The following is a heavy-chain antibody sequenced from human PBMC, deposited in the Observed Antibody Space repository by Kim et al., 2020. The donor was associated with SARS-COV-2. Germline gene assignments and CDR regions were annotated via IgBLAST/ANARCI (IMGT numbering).Heavy chain of an antibody. V-gene: IGHV4-34*01. D-gene: IGHD3-3*01. Sequence: SETLSLTCAVYGGSFSGYHWSWIRKPQGPGLERIGEIKHSGSTNYNPSLKSRVTMSVDTSKSQFSLKLRSVTAADTAVYYCARGRAGVVPCPTLGIGPHYDYYAMDVWRQGTTVTVSS. CDR2: IKHSGST. CDR1: GGSFSGYH. CDR3: ARGRAGVVPCPTLGIGPHYDYYAMDV. J-gene: IGHJ6*02.